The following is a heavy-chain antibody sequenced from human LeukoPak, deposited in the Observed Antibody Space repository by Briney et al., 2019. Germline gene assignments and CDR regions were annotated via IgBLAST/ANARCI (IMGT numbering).Heavy chain of an antibody. CDR2: IKQDGSQR. D-gene: IGHD3-3*01. Sequence: GSLRLSCAASGFTFGWHWMSWVRQAPGKGLEWVANIKQDGSQRYYVDSVKGRFTISRDNAKNSLYLQMSSLRAEDTAMYYCARDSGRGGESGYYDLWGQGTLVAVSS. CDR1: GFTFGWHW. CDR3: ARDSGRGGESGYYDL. V-gene: IGHV3-7*01. J-gene: IGHJ5*02.